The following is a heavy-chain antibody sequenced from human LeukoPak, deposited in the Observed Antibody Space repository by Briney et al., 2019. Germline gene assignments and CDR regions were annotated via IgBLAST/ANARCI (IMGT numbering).Heavy chain of an antibody. CDR3: AKWYSSSFGY. V-gene: IGHV3-23*01. Sequence: PGGSLRLSCAASGFTFSTYWMSWARQTPGKGLEWVSAISGRGDKIYYADSVKGRFTISRDNSKNTLYLQMNSLRAEDTAVYYCAKWYSSSFGYWGQGTLVTVSS. D-gene: IGHD6-6*01. CDR1: GFTFSTYW. J-gene: IGHJ4*02. CDR2: ISGRGDKI.